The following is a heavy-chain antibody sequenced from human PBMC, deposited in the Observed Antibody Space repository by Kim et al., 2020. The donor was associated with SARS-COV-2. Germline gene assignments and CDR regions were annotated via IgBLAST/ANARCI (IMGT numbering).Heavy chain of an antibody. CDR1: GFTFSSYG. CDR2: ISYDGSNK. CDR3: AKDLRHDYSNYGSGDFDY. Sequence: GGSLRLSCAASGFTFSSYGMHWVRQAPGKGLEWVAVISYDGSNKYYADSVKGRFTISRDNSKNTLYLQMNSLRAEDTAVYYCAKDLRHDYSNYGSGDFDYWGQGALVSVSS. D-gene: IGHD4-4*01. V-gene: IGHV3-30*18. J-gene: IGHJ4*02.